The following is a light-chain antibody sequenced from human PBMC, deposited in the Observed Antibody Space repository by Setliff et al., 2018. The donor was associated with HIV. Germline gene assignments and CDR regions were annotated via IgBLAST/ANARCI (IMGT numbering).Light chain of an antibody. CDR2: EVF. CDR1: GSNIGSFNY. V-gene: IGLV2-8*01. CDR3: SSYTTTSTLRV. J-gene: IGLJ1*01. Sequence: QSVLTQPPSASGSPGQSVTISCTGSGSNIGSFNYVSWYQQYPDKAPRLLIYEVFNRPSGVPGRFSGSKSGDTASLTISTLQAEDEADYYCSSYTTTSTLRVFGAGTKV.